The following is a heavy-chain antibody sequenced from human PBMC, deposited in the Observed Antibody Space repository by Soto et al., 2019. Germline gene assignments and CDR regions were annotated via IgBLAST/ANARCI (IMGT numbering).Heavy chain of an antibody. CDR3: AKRGSAFRRYYYGSGLS. CDR2: ISGSGGST. D-gene: IGHD3-10*01. CDR1: GFTFSSYA. V-gene: IGHV3-23*01. J-gene: IGHJ4*02. Sequence: GGSLRLSCAASGFTFSSYAMSWVRQAPGKGLEWVSAISGSGGSTYYADSVKGRFTISRDNSKNTLYLQMNSLRAEDTAVYYCAKRGSAFRRYYYGSGLSWGQGTLVTVSS.